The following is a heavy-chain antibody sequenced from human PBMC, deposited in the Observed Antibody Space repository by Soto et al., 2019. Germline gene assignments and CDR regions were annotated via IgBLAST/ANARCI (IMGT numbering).Heavy chain of an antibody. CDR1: GFTFSNAW. D-gene: IGHD6-19*01. CDR3: TTDLNKAVAGSFYYYGMDV. J-gene: IGHJ6*02. Sequence: EVQLVESGGGLVKPGGSLRLSCAGSGFTFSNAWMNWVRQAPGKGLEWVGRIKSKTDGGTTDYAAPVKGRFTISRDDSKTTLYLQMNSLKTEDTAVYYCTTDLNKAVAGSFYYYGMDVWGQGTTVTVSS. CDR2: IKSKTDGGTT. V-gene: IGHV3-15*07.